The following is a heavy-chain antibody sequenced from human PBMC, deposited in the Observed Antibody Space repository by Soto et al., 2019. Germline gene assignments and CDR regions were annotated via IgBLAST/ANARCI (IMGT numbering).Heavy chain of an antibody. CDR1: GGSISSGGYS. CDR2: IYHSGST. CDR3: SHGYYQYFNS. D-gene: IGHD5-18*01. V-gene: IGHV4-30-2*01. Sequence: SETLSLTCAFSGGSISSGGYSLSWIRQPPGKGLEWIGYIYHSGSTYYNPSLKSRVTISVDRSKNQFSLKLSSVTAADTAVYYCSHGYYQYFNSWGQGTLVTVSS. J-gene: IGHJ4*02.